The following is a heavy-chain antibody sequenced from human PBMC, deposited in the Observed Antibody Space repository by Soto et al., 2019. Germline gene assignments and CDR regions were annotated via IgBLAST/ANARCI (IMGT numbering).Heavy chain of an antibody. Sequence: SVTLSLTCAVYGGSFSGYYWSWIRQPPGKGLEWIGEINHSGSTNYNPSLKSRVTISVDTSKNQFSLKLSSVTAADTAVYYCARGCDYDILTGYSVYSNWLDPWGQGTLVTVSS. CDR1: GGSFSGYY. D-gene: IGHD3-9*01. CDR2: INHSGST. V-gene: IGHV4-34*01. CDR3: ARGCDYDILTGYSVYSNWLDP. J-gene: IGHJ5*02.